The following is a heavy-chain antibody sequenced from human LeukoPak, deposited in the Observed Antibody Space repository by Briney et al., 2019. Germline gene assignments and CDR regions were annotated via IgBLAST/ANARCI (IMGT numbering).Heavy chain of an antibody. CDR3: ARAVVPAANNWFDP. CDR1: GSTFSSYA. V-gene: IGHV3-30-3*01. CDR2: ISYDGSNK. D-gene: IGHD2-2*01. Sequence: PGGSLRLSCAASGSTFSSYAMHWVRQAPGKGLEWVAVISYDGSNKYYADSVKGRFTISRDNSKNTLYLQMNSLRAEDTAVYYCARAVVPAANNWFDPWGQGTLVTVSS. J-gene: IGHJ5*02.